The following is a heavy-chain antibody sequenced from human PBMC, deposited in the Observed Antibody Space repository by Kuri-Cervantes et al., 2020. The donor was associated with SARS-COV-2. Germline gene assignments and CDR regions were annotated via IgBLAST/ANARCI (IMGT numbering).Heavy chain of an antibody. Sequence: GESLKISCATSGFTVSRDYMSWVRQAPGKGLEWVSLIYSAGNTYYAASVKGRFAISRDDSNNTLYLQMNSLRAEDTAVYYCARVEMATQIDYWGQGTLVTVSS. CDR3: ARVEMATQIDY. V-gene: IGHV3-53*01. D-gene: IGHD5-24*01. J-gene: IGHJ4*02. CDR2: IYSAGNT. CDR1: GFTVSRDY.